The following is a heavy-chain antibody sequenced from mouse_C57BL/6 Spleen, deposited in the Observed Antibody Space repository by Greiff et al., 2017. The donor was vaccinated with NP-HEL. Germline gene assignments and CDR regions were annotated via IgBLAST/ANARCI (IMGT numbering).Heavy chain of an antibody. J-gene: IGHJ2*01. V-gene: IGHV1-80*01. CDR2: IYPGDGDT. D-gene: IGHD4-1*01. CDR3: ARGTSNWGFDY. Sequence: VQGVESGAELVKPGASVKISCKASGYAFSSYWMNWVKQRPGKGLEWIGQIYPGDGDTNYNGKFKGKATLTADKSSSTAYMQLSSLTSEDSAVYFCARGTSNWGFDYWGQGTTLTVSS. CDR1: GYAFSSYW.